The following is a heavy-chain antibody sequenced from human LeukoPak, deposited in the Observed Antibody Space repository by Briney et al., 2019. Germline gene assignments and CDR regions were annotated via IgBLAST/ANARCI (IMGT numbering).Heavy chain of an antibody. V-gene: IGHV3-74*01. CDR3: ARPTEMATIRDAFDI. Sequence: GGSLRLSCVASGFNFTSYWMHWVRQAPGKGLVWLSRINSDGSSTAYADSVKGRFTISRDNAKKTLYLQMNSLRAEDTAVYYCARPTEMATIRDAFDIWGKGHWSPSLQ. J-gene: IGHJ3*02. CDR1: GFNFTSYW. D-gene: IGHD5-24*01. CDR2: INSDGSST.